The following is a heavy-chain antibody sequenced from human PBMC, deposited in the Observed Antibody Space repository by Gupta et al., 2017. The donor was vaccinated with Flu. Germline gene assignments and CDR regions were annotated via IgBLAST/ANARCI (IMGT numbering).Heavy chain of an antibody. CDR2: IIPLFGTT. J-gene: IGHJ5*02. D-gene: IGHD4-17*01. V-gene: IGHV1-69*06. CDR3: ARDQSRLPTLQASDNWFDP. Sequence: QGLEWIGGIIPLFGTTNYAQKFQGRLTITADTSASTAYMELSSLRSEDTAVYYCARDQSRLPTLQASDNWFDPWGQGTLVTVSS.